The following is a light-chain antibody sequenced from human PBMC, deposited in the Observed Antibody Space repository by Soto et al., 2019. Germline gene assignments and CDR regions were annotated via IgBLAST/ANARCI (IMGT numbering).Light chain of an antibody. J-gene: IGKJ1*01. CDR1: QSIPNNN. CDR2: GAF. CDR3: QQYHSSPWT. Sequence: IVLAHSPGTLSLSPGEMATLSFGASQSIPNNNLAWYQQKPGQAPRLLFYGAFNRASGIPDRFSGSGSGTDFTLTISRVEPVDFAVYSCQQYHSSPWTFGQGTKVDIK. V-gene: IGKV3-20*01.